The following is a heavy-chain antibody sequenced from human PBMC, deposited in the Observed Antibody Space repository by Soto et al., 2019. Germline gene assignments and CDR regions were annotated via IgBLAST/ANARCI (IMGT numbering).Heavy chain of an antibody. CDR3: ARARGYSYGSSPFDY. Sequence: SETLSLTCTVSGGSISSGYYYWSWIRQPPGKGLEWIGYIYYSGSTYYNPSLKSRVTISVDTSKNQFSLKLSSVTAADTAVYYCARARGYSYGSSPFDYWGQGTLVTVSS. CDR1: GGSISSGYYY. J-gene: IGHJ4*02. CDR2: IYYSGST. D-gene: IGHD5-18*01. V-gene: IGHV4-30-4*01.